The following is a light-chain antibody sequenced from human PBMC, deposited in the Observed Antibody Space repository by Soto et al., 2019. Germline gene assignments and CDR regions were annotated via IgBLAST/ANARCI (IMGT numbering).Light chain of an antibody. CDR1: QSISSY. J-gene: IGKJ2*01. Sequence: DIRMTQSPSSLSASVGDRVTITCRASQSISSYLNWYQQKPGKAPKLLIYAASSLQSGVPSRFSGSGSGTDFTLTISSLQPEDFAVYFCQQYGSSPYTFGQGTKLEI. CDR2: AAS. CDR3: QQYGSSPYT. V-gene: IGKV1-39*01.